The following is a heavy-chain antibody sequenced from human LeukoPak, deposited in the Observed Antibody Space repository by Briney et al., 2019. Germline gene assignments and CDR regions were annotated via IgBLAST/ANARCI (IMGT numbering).Heavy chain of an antibody. CDR1: GFTFSNYA. CDR3: ANSRGYGSGNL. D-gene: IGHD3-10*01. CDR2: VSGSGDRT. Sequence: LPGGSLRLSCAASGFTFSNYAMSWVRQAPGKGLEWISAVSGSGDRTYYAGSVKGRFTISRDNSRNIVYLRMNSLRAEDTAVYFCANSRGYGSGNLWGQGTLVTVSS. V-gene: IGHV3-23*01. J-gene: IGHJ4*02.